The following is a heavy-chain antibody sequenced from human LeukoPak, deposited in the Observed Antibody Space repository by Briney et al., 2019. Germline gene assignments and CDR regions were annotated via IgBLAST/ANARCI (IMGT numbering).Heavy chain of an antibody. CDR2: INHSGST. J-gene: IGHJ4*02. CDR1: GGSFSGYY. CDR3: ARGSSRGSYAIPIM. V-gene: IGHV4-34*01. Sequence: SETLSLTCAVYGGSFSGYYWSWIRQPPGMGLEWIGEINHSGSTNYNPSLKSRVTISVDTSKNQFSLKLSSVTAADTAVYYCARGSSRGSYAIPIMWGQGTLVTVSS. D-gene: IGHD1-26*01.